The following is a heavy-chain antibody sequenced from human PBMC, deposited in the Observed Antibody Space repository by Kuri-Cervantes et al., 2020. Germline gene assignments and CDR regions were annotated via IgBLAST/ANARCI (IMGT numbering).Heavy chain of an antibody. D-gene: IGHD1-1*01. CDR3: ARGTRRNWNYVGY. V-gene: IGHV1-3*01. CDR2: VNAGNGNT. J-gene: IGHJ4*02. Sequence: ASVKVSCKASGYTFTSYAMHWVRQAPGQRLEWMGWVNAGNGNTKYSQKFQGRVTITRDTSASTAYMELNSLRAEDTAVYYCARGTRRNWNYVGYWGQGTLVTVSS. CDR1: GYTFTSYA.